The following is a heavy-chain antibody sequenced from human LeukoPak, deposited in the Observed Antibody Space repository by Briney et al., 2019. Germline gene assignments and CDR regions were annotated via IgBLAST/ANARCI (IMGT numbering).Heavy chain of an antibody. Sequence: GGSLRLSCAASGFTFDDYGMSWVRQGPGKGLEWVSAINRNGDSTGYADSVKGRFTISRDNAKNSLYLQMNSLRAEDTAVYYCAREAPSIAAPLDYWGQGTLVTVSS. D-gene: IGHD6-6*01. CDR3: AREAPSIAAPLDY. V-gene: IGHV3-20*04. J-gene: IGHJ4*02. CDR2: INRNGDST. CDR1: GFTFDDYG.